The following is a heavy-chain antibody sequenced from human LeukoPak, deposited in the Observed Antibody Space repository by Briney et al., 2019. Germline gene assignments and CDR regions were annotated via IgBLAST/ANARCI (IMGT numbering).Heavy chain of an antibody. CDR2: IKQDGSEK. Sequence: GGSLRLSCAASGFTFSSYWMSWVRQAPGKGLGWVANIKQDGSEKYYVDSVKGRFTISRDNAKNSLYLQMNSLRAEDTAVYYCAREGVAGPFDYWGQGTLVTVSS. CDR3: AREGVAGPFDY. J-gene: IGHJ4*02. CDR1: GFTFSSYW. D-gene: IGHD6-19*01. V-gene: IGHV3-7*01.